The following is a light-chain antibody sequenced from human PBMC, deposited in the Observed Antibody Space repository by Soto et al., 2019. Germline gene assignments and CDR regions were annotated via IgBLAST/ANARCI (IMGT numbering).Light chain of an antibody. CDR2: KAS. Sequence: DIQLTQSPSTLSASVGDRVTITCRASPSISSWLAWYQQKPGKAPMLLIYKASSLESGVPSRFSGSGSGTEFTLTISSLQPDDFAAYYCQQYNSYSGFTFGPGTKVDIK. CDR1: PSISSW. J-gene: IGKJ3*01. V-gene: IGKV1-5*03. CDR3: QQYNSYSGFT.